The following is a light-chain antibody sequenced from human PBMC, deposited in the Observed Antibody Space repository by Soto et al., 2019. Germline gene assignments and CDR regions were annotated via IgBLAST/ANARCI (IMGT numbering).Light chain of an antibody. CDR1: SSDVGGYNY. J-gene: IGLJ2*01. CDR2: DVS. V-gene: IGLV2-14*01. CDR3: SSYGASSTL. Sequence: QSALTQPASVSGSPGQSITISCTGTSSDVGGYNYVSWYQQHPGKAPKLMIYDVSNRPSGVSNRFSGSKSGNTASLTISGLQPEDEADYYCSSYGASSTLFGGGTKVTVL.